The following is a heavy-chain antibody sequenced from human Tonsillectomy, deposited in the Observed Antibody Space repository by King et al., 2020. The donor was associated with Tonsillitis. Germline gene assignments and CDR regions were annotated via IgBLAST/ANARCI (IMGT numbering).Heavy chain of an antibody. CDR1: GGSISSYY. V-gene: IGHV4-59*01. CDR3: ARHSSGWSESAFDI. J-gene: IGHJ3*02. D-gene: IGHD6-19*01. Sequence: VQLQESGPGLVKPSETLSLTCTVSGGSISSYYWSWIRQPPGKGLEWIGYIYYSGSTNYNPSLKSRVAISVDTSKNQFSLKLSSVTAADTAVYYCARHSSGWSESAFDIWGQGTMVTVSS. CDR2: IYYSGST.